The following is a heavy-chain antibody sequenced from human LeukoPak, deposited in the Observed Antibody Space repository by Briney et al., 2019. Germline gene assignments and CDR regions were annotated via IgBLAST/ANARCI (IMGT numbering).Heavy chain of an antibody. J-gene: IGHJ4*02. CDR3: VRVWAYYNDISGYFDY. CDR1: GFILSSYW. Sequence: PGGSLRLSCAASGFILSSYWMGWVRQAPGKGLEWVAYIKIDGSEKYYVDSVKGRFTIPRDDPKNSLYLQMNSLRAEDTAVYYCVRVWAYYNDISGYFDYWGQGALVTVAS. D-gene: IGHD3-22*01. CDR2: IKIDGSEK. V-gene: IGHV3-7*01.